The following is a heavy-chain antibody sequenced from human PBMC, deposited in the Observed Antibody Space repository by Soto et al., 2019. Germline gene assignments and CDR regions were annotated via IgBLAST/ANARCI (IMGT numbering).Heavy chain of an antibody. CDR1: GFTFTRYW. CDR3: VRDGDYIVPPFDY. CDR2: IQQDGSEK. Sequence: PGGSLRLSCAVSGFTFTRYWMSWVRQAPGKGLEWVASIQQDGSEKKYVDSVNGRFTISRDNAKNSLSLQMNSLRVEDTALYYCVRDGDYIVPPFDYWGQGTPVTVSS. D-gene: IGHD4-4*01. J-gene: IGHJ4*02. V-gene: IGHV3-7*01.